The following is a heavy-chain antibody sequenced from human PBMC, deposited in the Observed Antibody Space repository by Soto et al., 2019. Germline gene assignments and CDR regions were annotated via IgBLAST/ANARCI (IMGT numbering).Heavy chain of an antibody. CDR2: IYYSGFT. D-gene: IGHD1-26*01. V-gene: IGHV4-31*03. CDR3: ARSGFP. CDR1: GGSITSGGYY. Sequence: QVQLQESGPGLVKPSQTLSLTCTVSGGSITSGGYYWSWIRQHQGTGLECIGYIYYSGFTYSNPSLPSRVTISVDTSKNPFSLKRGSVPAAATAVSYCARSGFPWGQGTPVTVSS. J-gene: IGHJ5*02.